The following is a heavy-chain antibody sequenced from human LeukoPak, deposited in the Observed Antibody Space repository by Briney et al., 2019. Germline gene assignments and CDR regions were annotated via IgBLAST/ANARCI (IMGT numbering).Heavy chain of an antibody. CDR1: GGSISSSSYY. CDR3: ARGAVVRLARAFDI. CDR2: IYHSGST. J-gene: IGHJ3*02. V-gene: IGHV4-39*07. Sequence: PSETLSLTCTVSGGSISSSSYYWGWIRQPPGKGLEWIGYIYHSGSTYYNPSLKSRVTISVDRSKNQFSLKLSSVTAADTAVYYCARGAVVRLARAFDIWGQGTMVTVSS. D-gene: IGHD2-2*01.